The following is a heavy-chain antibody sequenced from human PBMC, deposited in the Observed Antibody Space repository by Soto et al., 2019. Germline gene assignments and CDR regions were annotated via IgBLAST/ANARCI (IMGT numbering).Heavy chain of an antibody. Sequence: PSEILSLTCAVYGGSFSGYYWSWIRQPPGKGLEWIGEINHSGSTNYNPSLKSRVTISVDTSKNQLSLKLSSVTAADTAVYYCARGVAAEIWGQGTLVTVSS. CDR1: GGSFSGYY. D-gene: IGHD6-13*01. CDR2: INHSGST. J-gene: IGHJ4*02. CDR3: ARGVAAEI. V-gene: IGHV4-34*01.